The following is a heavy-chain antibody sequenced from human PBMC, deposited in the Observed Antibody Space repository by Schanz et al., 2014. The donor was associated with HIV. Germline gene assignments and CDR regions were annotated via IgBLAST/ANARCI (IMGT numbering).Heavy chain of an antibody. CDR2: INPSGGRT. Sequence: QVQLVQSGAEVKKPGASVKVSCKASGYTFTGYYMHWVRQAPGQGLEWMGIINPSGGRTNYAQKFQGRVTMTRDTSRNTVYMELSSLRSEDTAVYYCARDLGGDFWSAQGGFDPWGQGTLVTVSS. CDR3: ARDLGGDFWSAQGGFDP. J-gene: IGHJ5*02. D-gene: IGHD3-3*01. CDR1: GYTFTGYY. V-gene: IGHV1-46*01.